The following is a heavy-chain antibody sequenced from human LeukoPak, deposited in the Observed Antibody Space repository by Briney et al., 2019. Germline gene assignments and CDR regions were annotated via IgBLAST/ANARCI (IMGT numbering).Heavy chain of an antibody. CDR3: TRARQWLILGGGDY. D-gene: IGHD6-19*01. J-gene: IGHJ4*02. CDR1: GFSLSDHY. Sequence: GGSLRLSCAASGFSLSDHYMDWVRQAPGKGLEWVGFIRSKAYGGTTEYAASVKGRFTISRDDSKSIAYLQMNSLKTEDTAVYYCTRARQWLILGGGDYWGQGTLVTVSS. V-gene: IGHV3-49*04. CDR2: IRSKAYGGTT.